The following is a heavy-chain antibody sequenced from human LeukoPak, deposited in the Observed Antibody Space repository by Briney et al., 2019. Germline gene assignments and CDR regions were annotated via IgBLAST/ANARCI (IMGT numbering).Heavy chain of an antibody. CDR1: RFTFSSYS. CDR2: ISSSSSYI. CDR3: ARDGYSGYDYVDY. D-gene: IGHD5-12*01. Sequence: GGSLRLSCAASRFTFSSYSMNWVRQAPGKGLEWVSSISSSSSYIYYADSVKGRFTISRDNAKNSLYLQMNSLRAEDTAVYYCARDGYSGYDYVDYWGQGTLVTVSS. V-gene: IGHV3-21*01. J-gene: IGHJ4*02.